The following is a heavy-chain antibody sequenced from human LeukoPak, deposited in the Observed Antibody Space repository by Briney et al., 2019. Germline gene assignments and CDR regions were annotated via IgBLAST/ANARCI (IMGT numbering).Heavy chain of an antibody. V-gene: IGHV1-69*13. CDR1: GGTFSSYA. D-gene: IGHD5-24*01. CDR2: IILIFGTA. Sequence: ASVKVSCKASGGTFSSYAISWVRQAPGQGLEWMGGIILIFGTANYAQKFQGRVTITADESTSTAYMELSSLRSEDTAVYYCARSYGYNYCDYWGQGTLVTVSS. J-gene: IGHJ4*02. CDR3: ARSYGYNYCDY.